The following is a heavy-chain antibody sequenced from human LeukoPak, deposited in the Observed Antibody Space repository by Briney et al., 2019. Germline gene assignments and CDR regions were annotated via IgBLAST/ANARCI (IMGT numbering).Heavy chain of an antibody. J-gene: IGHJ4*02. V-gene: IGHV4-59*01. CDR2: IHYSGST. CDR1: GVSISGYY. D-gene: IGHD5-18*01. CDR3: ARDTAIGEGEFFFDY. Sequence: PSETLSLTCTVSGVSISGYYWSWIRQPPGKGLEWIGYIHYSGSTNYDPSLKGRVTISVDTSKNQFSLKLTSVTAADTAVYFCARDTAIGEGEFFFDYWGQGTLVTVSS.